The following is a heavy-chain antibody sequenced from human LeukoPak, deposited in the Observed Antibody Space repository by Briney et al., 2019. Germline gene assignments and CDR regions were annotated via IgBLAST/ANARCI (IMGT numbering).Heavy chain of an antibody. J-gene: IGHJ4*02. CDR2: IYYSGST. V-gene: IGHV4-59*01. Sequence: SETLSLTCTVSRGSISSYYWSWIRQPPGKGLEWIGYIYYSGSTNYNPSLKSRVTISVDTSKNQFSLKLSSVTAADTAVYYCARGAAVAGILYFDYWGQGTLVTVSS. CDR3: ARGAAVAGILYFDY. CDR1: RGSISSYY. D-gene: IGHD6-19*01.